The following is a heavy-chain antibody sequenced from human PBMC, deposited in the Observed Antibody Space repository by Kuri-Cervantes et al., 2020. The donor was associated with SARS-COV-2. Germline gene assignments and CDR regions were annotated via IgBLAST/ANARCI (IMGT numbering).Heavy chain of an antibody. D-gene: IGHD3-3*01. CDR1: GGSISSGGYY. Sequence: SETLSLTCTVSGGSISSGGYYWSWIRQPPGKGLEWIGYIYHSGSTNYNPSLKSRVTMSVDTSKNQFSLKLSSVTAADTAVYYCARVKGDDFWSGRQSDAFDIWGQGTMVTVSS. CDR3: ARVKGDDFWSGRQSDAFDI. CDR2: IYHSGST. J-gene: IGHJ3*02. V-gene: IGHV4-61*08.